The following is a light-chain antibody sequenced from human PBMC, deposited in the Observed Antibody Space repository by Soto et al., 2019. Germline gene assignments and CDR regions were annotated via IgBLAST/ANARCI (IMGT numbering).Light chain of an antibody. Sequence: EIVLTQSPGTLSLSPGERATLSCRASQSVSSSYLAWYQQKPGQAPRLLIYGASSRATGIPDRFSGSGSGTDSTLTISRLEPEDFAVYYCQQYGSSPQTFDQGTKVEIK. CDR1: QSVSSSY. CDR3: QQYGSSPQT. J-gene: IGKJ1*01. V-gene: IGKV3-20*01. CDR2: GAS.